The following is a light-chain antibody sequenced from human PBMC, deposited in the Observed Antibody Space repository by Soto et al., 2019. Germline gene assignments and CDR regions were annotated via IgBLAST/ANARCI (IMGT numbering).Light chain of an antibody. CDR1: HNIERW. CDR3: QQFAKSST. J-gene: IGKJ1*01. CDR2: DAT. Sequence: IQMTQSPYTLSASVGDRVTITCRASHNIERWMAWYQQKRGRAPSLLIFDATTLHSGVPSRFSGGGSGTEFTLTINGLQPDDFATYYCQQFAKSSTFGQGTKVDIK. V-gene: IGKV1-5*01.